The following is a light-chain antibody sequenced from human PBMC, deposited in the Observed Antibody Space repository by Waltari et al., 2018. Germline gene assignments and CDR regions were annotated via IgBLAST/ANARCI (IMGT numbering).Light chain of an antibody. V-gene: IGLV2-23*01. CDR1: SSDVGNYNL. J-gene: IGLJ3*02. CDR2: EGT. Sequence: QSALTQPTSVSGSPGQSITISCTGTSSDVGNYNLVSWYQHHPGKAPKLMIYEGTKRPSGVSNRFSGSKSGNTASLTISGLQAEDEADYYCCSFAGTSTPVFGGGTKLTVL. CDR3: CSFAGTSTPV.